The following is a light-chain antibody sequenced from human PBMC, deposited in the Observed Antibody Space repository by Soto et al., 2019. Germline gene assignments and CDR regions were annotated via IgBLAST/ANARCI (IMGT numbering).Light chain of an antibody. CDR2: GAS. CDR3: QQFFSSPLT. CDR1: QSVSNNY. J-gene: IGKJ4*01. Sequence: EIVMTQSPATLSVSPGERATLSCRASQSVSNNYLAWYQQKPGQAPRLLIYGASTRATGIPDRFSVSGSGTDFTLTISRLEPEDFAVYHCQQFFSSPLTFGGGTKVDIK. V-gene: IGKV3-20*01.